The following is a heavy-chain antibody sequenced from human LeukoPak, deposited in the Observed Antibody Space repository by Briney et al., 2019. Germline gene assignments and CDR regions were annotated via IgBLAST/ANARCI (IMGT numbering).Heavy chain of an antibody. Sequence: PGGSLRLSCAASGFTFSSYWMHWVRQAPGKGLVWVSRINRDGSVTSYADSVKGRFTISRDDAKNTLYLQMNSLKTEDTAVYYCTTDRGSGWPFDYWGQGTLVTVSS. D-gene: IGHD6-19*01. V-gene: IGHV3-74*01. CDR1: GFTFSSYW. J-gene: IGHJ4*02. CDR3: TTDRGSGWPFDY. CDR2: INRDGSVT.